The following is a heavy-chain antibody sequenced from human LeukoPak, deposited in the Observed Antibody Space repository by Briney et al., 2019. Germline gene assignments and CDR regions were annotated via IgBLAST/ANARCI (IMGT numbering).Heavy chain of an antibody. J-gene: IGHJ4*02. D-gene: IGHD1-7*01. CDR2: FDPEDGET. V-gene: IGHV1-24*01. Sequence: ASVKVSCKVSGYTLTELSMHWVRQAPGKGLEWMGGFDPEDGETIYAQKFQGRVTMTEDTSTDTAYMELSSLRSEDTAVYYCATXXXXXXXYLKQKTIDYWGQGTLVTVSS. CDR3: ATXXXXXXXYLKQKTIDY. CDR1: GYTLTELS.